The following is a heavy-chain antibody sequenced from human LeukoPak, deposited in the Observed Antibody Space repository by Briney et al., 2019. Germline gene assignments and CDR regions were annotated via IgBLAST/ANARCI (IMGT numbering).Heavy chain of an antibody. CDR3: ARARDAYDSFDN. V-gene: IGHV4-59*01. CDR1: GDSIRSYS. J-gene: IGHJ4*02. Sequence: PSETLSLTCTVSGDSIRSYSWSWIRQPPGKGLEWIGYIYYSGTTDYNPSLKSRVTISVDTSHQFSLRLSSVTAADTAVYYCARARDAYDSFDNWGQGTLVTVSS. CDR2: IYYSGTT. D-gene: IGHD3-22*01.